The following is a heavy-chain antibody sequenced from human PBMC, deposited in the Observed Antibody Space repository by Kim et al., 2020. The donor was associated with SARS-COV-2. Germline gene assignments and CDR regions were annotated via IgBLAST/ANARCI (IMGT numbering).Heavy chain of an antibody. CDR3: ARDSSIFGVFITPLSYYYGMDV. CDR1: GYTFTGYY. Sequence: ASVKVSCKASGYTFTGYYMHWVRQAPGQGLEWMGRINPNSGGTNYAQKFQGRVTMTRDTSISTAYMELSRLRSDDTAVYYCARDSSIFGVFITPLSYYYGMDVWGQGTTVTVSS. D-gene: IGHD3-3*01. CDR2: INPNSGGT. V-gene: IGHV1-2*06. J-gene: IGHJ6*02.